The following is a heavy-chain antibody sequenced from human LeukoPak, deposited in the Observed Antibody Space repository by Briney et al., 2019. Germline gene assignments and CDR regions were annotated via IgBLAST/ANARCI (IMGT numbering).Heavy chain of an antibody. CDR2: ISYDGSNK. J-gene: IGHJ5*02. CDR1: GFTFSSYG. CDR3: AKDGYSYSSSWGWFDP. Sequence: GGSLRLSCAASGFTFSSYGMHWVRQAPGKGLEWVAVISYDGSNKYYADSVKGRFTISRDNSKNTLYLQMNSLRAEDTAVYYCAKDGYSYSSSWGWFDPWGQGTLVTVSS. D-gene: IGHD6-13*01. V-gene: IGHV3-30*18.